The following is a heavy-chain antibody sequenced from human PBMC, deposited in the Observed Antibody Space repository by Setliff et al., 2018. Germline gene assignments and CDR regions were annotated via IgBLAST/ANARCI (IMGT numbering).Heavy chain of an antibody. V-gene: IGHV1-18*01. CDR3: ARSNYDFWSGYPNWFDP. Sequence: ASVKVSCKASGYTFSNYGISWVRQAPGQGLEWVGWINDYNGNTIYAQKFQGRVTMTRDTSTSTAYMELSSLRSDDTAVYCCARSNYDFWSGYPNWFDPWGQGSLVTVSS. CDR2: INDYNGNT. D-gene: IGHD3-3*01. J-gene: IGHJ5*02. CDR1: GYTFSNYG.